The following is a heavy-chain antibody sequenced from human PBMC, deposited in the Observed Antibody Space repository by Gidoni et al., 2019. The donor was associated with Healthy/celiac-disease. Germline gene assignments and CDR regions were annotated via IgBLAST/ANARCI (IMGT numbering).Heavy chain of an antibody. D-gene: IGHD2-2*01. Sequence: QVQLQQWGAGLWKPSETLSLTCAVYGGSFSGYYWSWIRQPPGKGLEWIGEINHSGSTNYNPSLKSRVTISVDTSKNQFSLKLSSVTAADTAVYYCARGFQPLYTSRLRGHWFDPWGQGTLVTVSS. J-gene: IGHJ5*02. CDR1: GGSFSGYY. V-gene: IGHV4-34*01. CDR3: ARGFQPLYTSRLRGHWFDP. CDR2: INHSGST.